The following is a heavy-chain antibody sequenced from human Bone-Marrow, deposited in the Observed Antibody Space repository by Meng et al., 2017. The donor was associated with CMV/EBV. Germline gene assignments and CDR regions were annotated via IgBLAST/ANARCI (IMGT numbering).Heavy chain of an antibody. D-gene: IGHD3-3*01. V-gene: IGHV3-30*02. J-gene: IGHJ6*02. CDR3: ARPLTNYDFWSGYYTGGGMDV. CDR1: GFTFSSYG. Sequence: GESLKISCAASGFTFSSYGMYWVRQAPGKGLEWVTFIRYDGSNKYYADSVKGRFTISRDNSKNTLFLQMNSLRAEDTAVYYCARPLTNYDFWSGYYTGGGMDVWGQGTTVTVSS. CDR2: IRYDGSNK.